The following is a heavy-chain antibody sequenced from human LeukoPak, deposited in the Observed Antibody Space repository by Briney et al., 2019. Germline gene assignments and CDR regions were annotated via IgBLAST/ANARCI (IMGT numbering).Heavy chain of an antibody. Sequence: SETLSLTCTVSGGSISSSSYYWGWIRQPPGKGLEWIGSIYYCGSTYYNPSLKSRVTISVDTSKNQFSLKLSSVTAADTAVYYCAAGYCSGGSCYSDSLDYWGQGTLVTVSS. D-gene: IGHD2-15*01. CDR3: AAGYCSGGSCYSDSLDY. V-gene: IGHV4-39*01. CDR2: IYYCGST. J-gene: IGHJ4*02. CDR1: GGSISSSSYY.